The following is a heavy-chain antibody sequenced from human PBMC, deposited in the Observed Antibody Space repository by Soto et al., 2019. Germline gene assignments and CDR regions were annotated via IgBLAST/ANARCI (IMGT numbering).Heavy chain of an antibody. D-gene: IGHD2-15*01. J-gene: IGHJ3*02. CDR1: ADSISSYY. Sequence: SETLSLTCSVSADSISSYYWSWIRQPPGKGLEWIGYIYYSGSTNYNPSLKSRVTISVDTSKNQFSLKLSSVTAADTAMYYCARLYCSGGTCDAFDIWGPGTMVIVSS. CDR3: ARLYCSGGTCDAFDI. CDR2: IYYSGST. V-gene: IGHV4-59*13.